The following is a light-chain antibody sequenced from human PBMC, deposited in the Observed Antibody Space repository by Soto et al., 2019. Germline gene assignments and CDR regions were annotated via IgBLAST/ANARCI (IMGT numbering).Light chain of an antibody. CDR1: QSVDSSY. Sequence: DIVLTQSPGTLSLSPGDRATLTCRAGQSVDSSYLAWYRQKPGQAPRLLIYGASSRATGIPDRFSGSGSGTDFTLTITRLEPEDFAVYYCQHYGRTPLTFGGGTKVEIK. CDR3: QHYGRTPLT. J-gene: IGKJ4*01. CDR2: GAS. V-gene: IGKV3-20*01.